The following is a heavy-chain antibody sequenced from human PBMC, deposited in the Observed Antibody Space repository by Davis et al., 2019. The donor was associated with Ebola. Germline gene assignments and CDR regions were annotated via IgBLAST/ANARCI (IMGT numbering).Heavy chain of an antibody. CDR1: GFTFSSYA. CDR3: AIVATRGRFDS. V-gene: IGHV3-48*02. CDR2: ISNDRKTI. J-gene: IGHJ4*02. D-gene: IGHD6-25*01. Sequence: GESLKISCAASGFTFSSYAMSWVRQVPGKGLEWISYISNDRKTIKYADSVKGHFTISRDDAKNSLFLLMNSLRDDDTAVYYCAIVATRGRFDSWGQGTLVNVSS.